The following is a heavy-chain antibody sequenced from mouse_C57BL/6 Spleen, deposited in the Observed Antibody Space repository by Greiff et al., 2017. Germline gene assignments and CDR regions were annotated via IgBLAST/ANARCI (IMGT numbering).Heavy chain of an antibody. CDR1: GYTFTSYW. V-gene: IGHV1-52*01. J-gene: IGHJ1*03. Sequence: QVQLQQPGAELVRPGSSVKLSCKASGYTFTSYWMHWVKQRPIQGLEWIGNIDPSDSETHYNQKFKDKATLTVDKSSSTAYMQLSSLTSEDSAVYYCARSGVSSGYWYFDVWGTGTTVTVSS. D-gene: IGHD3-2*02. CDR2: IDPSDSET. CDR3: ARSGVSSGYWYFDV.